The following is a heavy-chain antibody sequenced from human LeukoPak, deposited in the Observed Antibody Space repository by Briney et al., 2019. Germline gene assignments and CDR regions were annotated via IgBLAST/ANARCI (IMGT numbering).Heavy chain of an antibody. CDR2: IIPIFGTA. Sequence: SVKVSCKASGGTFSSYAISWVRQAPGQGLEWMGGIIPIFGTANYAQKFQGRVTITADESTSTAYMELSSLRSEDTAVYYCARAATLSSYYYGSGSHYGVDVWGQGTTVTVSS. CDR3: ARAATLSSYYYGSGSHYGVDV. D-gene: IGHD3-10*01. CDR1: GGTFSSYA. J-gene: IGHJ6*02. V-gene: IGHV1-69*13.